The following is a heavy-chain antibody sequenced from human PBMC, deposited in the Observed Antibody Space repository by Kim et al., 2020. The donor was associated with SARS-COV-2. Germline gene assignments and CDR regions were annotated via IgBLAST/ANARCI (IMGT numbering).Heavy chain of an antibody. V-gene: IGHV4-34*01. J-gene: IGHJ5*02. Sequence: THYNPSLKSRVTISVDTSKNQFALKLSSVTAADTAVYYCARGRLNWFDPWGQGTLVTVSS. CDR2: T. CDR3: ARGRLNWFDP.